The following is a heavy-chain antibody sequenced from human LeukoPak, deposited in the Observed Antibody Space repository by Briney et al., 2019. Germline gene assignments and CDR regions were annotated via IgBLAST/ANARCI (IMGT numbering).Heavy chain of an antibody. D-gene: IGHD2-15*01. V-gene: IGHV3-23*01. CDR3: AKVLHRYCSGGSCYSLDY. CDR2: ISGSGGST. J-gene: IGHJ4*02. CDR1: GFTFSSYA. Sequence: PGASLRLSCAASGFTFSSYAMSRVRQAPGKGLEWVSAISGSGGSTYYADSVKGRFTISRDNSKNTLYLQMNSLRAEDTAVYYCAKVLHRYCSGGSCYSLDYWGQGTLVTVSS.